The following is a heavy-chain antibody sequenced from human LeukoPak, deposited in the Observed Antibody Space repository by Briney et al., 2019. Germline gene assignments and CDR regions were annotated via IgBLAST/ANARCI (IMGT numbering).Heavy chain of an antibody. J-gene: IGHJ4*02. Sequence: SETLSLTCTVSGGSISSSSYYWGWIRQPPGKGLEWIGYIYYSGSTNYNPSLKSRVTISVDTSKNQFSLKLSSVTAADTAVYYCARLSDTAIDFDYWGQGTLVTVSS. CDR3: ARLSDTAIDFDY. CDR2: IYYSGST. CDR1: GGSISSSSYY. D-gene: IGHD5-18*01. V-gene: IGHV4-61*05.